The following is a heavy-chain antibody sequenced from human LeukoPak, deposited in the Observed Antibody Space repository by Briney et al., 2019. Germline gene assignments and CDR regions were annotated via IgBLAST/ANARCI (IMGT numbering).Heavy chain of an antibody. Sequence: PGGSLRLSCAASGFTFSDYYMSWIRQAPGKGLEWVSYISSSGSTIYYADSVKGRFTISRDNAKNSLYLQMNSLRAEDTAVYYCARDVSSWSVRSFDYWGQGTLVTVSS. J-gene: IGHJ4*02. CDR3: ARDVSSWSVRSFDY. V-gene: IGHV3-11*04. D-gene: IGHD6-13*01. CDR2: ISSSGSTI. CDR1: GFTFSDYY.